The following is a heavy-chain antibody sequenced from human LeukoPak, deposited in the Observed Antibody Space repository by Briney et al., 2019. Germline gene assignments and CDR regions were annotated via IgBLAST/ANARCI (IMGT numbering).Heavy chain of an antibody. Sequence: GGSLRLSCAASGFTFTSCRMSWVRQAPGKGLEWVASIKEDGREKYYMDSVKGRFTISRDNAKNSLSLQMNSLRAGDTAVYYCARVPGVTRYFDYWGQGTLVTVSS. J-gene: IGHJ4*02. V-gene: IGHV3-7*01. D-gene: IGHD4-11*01. CDR1: GFTFTSCR. CDR2: IKEDGREK. CDR3: ARVPGVTRYFDY.